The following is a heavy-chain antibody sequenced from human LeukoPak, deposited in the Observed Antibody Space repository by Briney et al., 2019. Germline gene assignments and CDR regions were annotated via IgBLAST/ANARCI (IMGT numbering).Heavy chain of an antibody. CDR2: INPNSGGT. CDR3: ATSSGWKSNIDY. D-gene: IGHD6-19*01. Sequence: ASVKVSSKASGYTFNGYYIHWVRQAPGQGLEWMGWINPNSGGTNYAQKFQGRVTMTRDTSISTAYMELSRLSSDDTAVFYCATSSGWKSNIDYWGQGTLVTVSS. J-gene: IGHJ4*02. CDR1: GYTFNGYY. V-gene: IGHV1-2*02.